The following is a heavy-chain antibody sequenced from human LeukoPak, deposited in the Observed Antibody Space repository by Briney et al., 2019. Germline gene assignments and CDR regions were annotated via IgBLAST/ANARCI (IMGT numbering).Heavy chain of an antibody. V-gene: IGHV4-39*07. CDR2: IYYSGST. CDR3: ARVRINYYGSGSYYNPFDY. D-gene: IGHD3-10*01. J-gene: IGHJ4*02. CDR1: GGSISSSSYY. Sequence: SETLSLTCTVSGGSISSSSYYWGWIRQPPGKGLEWIGSIYYSGSTYYNPSLKSRVTISVDTSKNQFSLKLSSVTAADTAVYYCARVRINYYGSGSYYNPFDYWGQGTLVTVSS.